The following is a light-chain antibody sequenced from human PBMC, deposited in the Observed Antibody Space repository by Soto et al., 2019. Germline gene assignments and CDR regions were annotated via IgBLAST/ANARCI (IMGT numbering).Light chain of an antibody. J-gene: IGKJ1*01. V-gene: IGKV3-15*01. Sequence: DIVLTQSPATLSVSPGDRATLSCLASQSVSSYLAWNQQRPGQAPRLLIYGASTRATGIPVRFSGSGSGTEFTLTISSLQSEDFAVYYCQQYHDWPSWTFGQGTKVDI. CDR3: QQYHDWPSWT. CDR1: QSVSSY. CDR2: GAS.